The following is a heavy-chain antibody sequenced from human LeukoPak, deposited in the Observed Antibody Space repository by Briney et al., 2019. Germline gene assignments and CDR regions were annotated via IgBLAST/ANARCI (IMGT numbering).Heavy chain of an antibody. CDR3: ARGRGGSW. Sequence: GGSLRLSCEASGFTFSKREMNWVRQAPGKGLEWISYISSSGSTINYADSVKGRLTISRDNAKNSLYLQINSLRYEDTAVYYCARGRGGSWWGQGTLVTVSS. CDR1: GFTFSKRE. J-gene: IGHJ4*02. CDR2: ISSSGSTI. D-gene: IGHD1-26*01. V-gene: IGHV3-48*03.